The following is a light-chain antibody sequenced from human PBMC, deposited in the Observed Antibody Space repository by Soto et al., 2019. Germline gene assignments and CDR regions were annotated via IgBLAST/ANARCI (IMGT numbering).Light chain of an antibody. CDR1: SSDVGAYNY. V-gene: IGLV2-14*03. Sequence: QSVLTQPASVSGSPGQSITMSCTGTSSDVGAYNYVSWYQQHPGKAPKLMIFYVTNRPSGVSNRFSGSKSGNTASLTISGLQAEDEADYYCSSYTISSTVVFGGGTQLTVL. J-gene: IGLJ2*01. CDR2: YVT. CDR3: SSYTISSTVV.